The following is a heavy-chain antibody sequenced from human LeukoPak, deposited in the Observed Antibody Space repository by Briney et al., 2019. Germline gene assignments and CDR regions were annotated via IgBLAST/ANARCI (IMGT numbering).Heavy chain of an antibody. V-gene: IGHV1-2*02. D-gene: IGHD1-26*01. Sequence: ASVKVSCKASGYTFTGYYMHWVRQAPGQGLEWMGWINPNSGGTNYAQKFQGRVTMTRDTSISTAYMELSRLRSDDTAVYYCARGPQAEWELPRKDAFDIWGQGTMVTVSS. J-gene: IGHJ3*02. CDR1: GYTFTGYY. CDR2: INPNSGGT. CDR3: ARGPQAEWELPRKDAFDI.